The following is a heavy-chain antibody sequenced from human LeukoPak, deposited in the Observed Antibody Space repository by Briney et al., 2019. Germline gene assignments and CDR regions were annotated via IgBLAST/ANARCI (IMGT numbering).Heavy chain of an antibody. V-gene: IGHV4-59*01. Sequence: SETLCLTCTVSGCSISNYYWSWIRRPPGKGLEWIGDIYYSGSTHYNPSVKSRVTISVDTSKNQFSLKVSSARDADTAVYLCARGGVWAAFDVWRQGTMVTVSS. CDR1: GCSISNYY. CDR3: ARGGVWAAFDV. CDR2: IYYSGST. J-gene: IGHJ3*01. D-gene: IGHD3-10*01.